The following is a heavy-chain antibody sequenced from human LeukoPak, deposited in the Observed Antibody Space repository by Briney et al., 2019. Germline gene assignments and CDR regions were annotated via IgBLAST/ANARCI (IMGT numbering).Heavy chain of an antibody. CDR1: GYTFTGYY. CDR2: INPNSGGT. Sequence: ASVKVSCKASGYTFTGYYMHWVRQAPGQGLEWMGWINPNSGGTNYAQKFQGRVTMTRDTSISTAYMELSRLRSEDTAVYYCATGLRTLEGAQWAIDYWGQGTLVTVSS. CDR3: ATGLRTLEGAQWAIDY. D-gene: IGHD1-26*01. V-gene: IGHV1-2*02. J-gene: IGHJ4*02.